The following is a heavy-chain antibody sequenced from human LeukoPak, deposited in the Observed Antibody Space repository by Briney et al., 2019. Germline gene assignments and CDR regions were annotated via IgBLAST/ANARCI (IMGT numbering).Heavy chain of an antibody. J-gene: IGHJ4*02. CDR3: ARDHRYHDTSGYYLN. CDR2: ISYDGSNK. D-gene: IGHD3-22*01. CDR1: GVAISSYA. V-gene: IGHV3-30*04. Sequence: HTGGSLRLSCGASGVAISSYAMQWVRQAPGKGLEWVAVISYDGSNKYYVDSVKDRFTISRDNSKNTVYLQMNSLRPEDTAVYFCARDHRYHDTSGYYLNWGQGILVTVSS.